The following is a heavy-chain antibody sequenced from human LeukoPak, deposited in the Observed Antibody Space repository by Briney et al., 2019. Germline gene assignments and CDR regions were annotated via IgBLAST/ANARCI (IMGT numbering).Heavy chain of an antibody. Sequence: ASGKVSCKASGYTFTSYGISGVRQAPGHGLEWRGGINAHTGNTNYAQKFHGRVTMTTDTYTSTDYMELRSPGSNDTAVHYCARDHAWYFYGSGYYYNVPFLDYWGQGTLVTVSS. CDR2: INAHTGNT. CDR3: ARDHAWYFYGSGYYYNVPFLDY. D-gene: IGHD3-10*01. V-gene: IGHV1-18*01. J-gene: IGHJ4*02. CDR1: GYTFTSYG.